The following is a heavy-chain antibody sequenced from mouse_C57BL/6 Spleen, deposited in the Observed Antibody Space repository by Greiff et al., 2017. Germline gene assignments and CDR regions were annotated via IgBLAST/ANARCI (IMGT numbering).Heavy chain of an antibody. V-gene: IGHV5-12*01. Sequence: EVKLVESGGGLVQPGGSLKLSCAASGFTFSDYYMYWVRQTPEKRLEWVAYISNGGGSTYYPDTVKGRFTISRDNAKITLYLQMSRLKSEDTAMYYCARQPGYDAYWGQGTLVTVSA. CDR2: ISNGGGST. J-gene: IGHJ3*01. D-gene: IGHD2-2*01. CDR3: ARQPGYDAY. CDR1: GFTFSDYY.